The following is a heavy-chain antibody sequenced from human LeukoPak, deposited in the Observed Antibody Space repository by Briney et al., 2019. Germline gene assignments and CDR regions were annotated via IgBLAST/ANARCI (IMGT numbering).Heavy chain of an antibody. Sequence: HEASVKVSCKASGYTFTGYYMHWVRQAPGQGLEWMGWINPNSGGTNYAQKFQGRVTMTRDTSISTAYMELSRLRSDDTAVYYCARGPLCSGGSCYFHNWFDPWGQGTLVTVSS. V-gene: IGHV1-2*02. D-gene: IGHD2-15*01. CDR1: GYTFTGYY. CDR2: INPNSGGT. J-gene: IGHJ5*02. CDR3: ARGPLCSGGSCYFHNWFDP.